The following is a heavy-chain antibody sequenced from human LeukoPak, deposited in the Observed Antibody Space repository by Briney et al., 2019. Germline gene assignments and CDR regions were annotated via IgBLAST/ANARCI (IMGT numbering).Heavy chain of an antibody. D-gene: IGHD3-22*01. J-gene: IGHJ4*02. CDR2: IRYDGSNK. CDR1: GFTFSSYG. CDR3: AKTMSPYYYDSSGF. V-gene: IGHV3-30*02. Sequence: GGSLRLSCAASGFTFSSYGMHWVRQAPGKGLEWVAFIRYDGSNKYYAESVKGRFTISRDNSTNTLYLQMNSLRAEDTAVYYCAKTMSPYYYDSSGFWGQGTLVTVSS.